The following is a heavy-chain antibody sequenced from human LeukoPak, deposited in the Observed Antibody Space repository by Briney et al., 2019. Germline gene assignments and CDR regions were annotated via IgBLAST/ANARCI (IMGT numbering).Heavy chain of an antibody. V-gene: IGHV3-30*02. CDR1: GFTFSSYG. CDR3: AKVSIAAAGSYYYYYMDV. Sequence: GGSLRLSCAASGFTFSSYGMHWVRQAPGKGLEWVAFIRYDGSNKYYADSVKGRFTIPRDNSKNTLYLQMNSLRAEDTAVYYCAKVSIAAAGSYYYYYMDVWGKGTTVTVSS. D-gene: IGHD6-13*01. CDR2: IRYDGSNK. J-gene: IGHJ6*03.